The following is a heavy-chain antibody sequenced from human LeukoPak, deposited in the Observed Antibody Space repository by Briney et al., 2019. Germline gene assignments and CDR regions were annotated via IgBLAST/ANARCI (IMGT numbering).Heavy chain of an antibody. V-gene: IGHV3-53*01. D-gene: IGHD6-19*01. Sequence: GGSLRLSCAASGFAVGSSYMSWVRQAPGKGLEWVSVIYNGDETNYVDSVKGRFTISRDNSKNTLYLQMNSLRAEDTAVYYCAKATQWLAFDYWGQGTLVTVSS. CDR3: AKATQWLAFDY. CDR2: IYNGDET. CDR1: GFAVGSSY. J-gene: IGHJ4*02.